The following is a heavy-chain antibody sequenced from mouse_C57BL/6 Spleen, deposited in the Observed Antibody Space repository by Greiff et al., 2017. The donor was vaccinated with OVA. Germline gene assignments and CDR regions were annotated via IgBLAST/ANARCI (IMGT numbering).Heavy chain of an antibody. V-gene: IGHV5-6*01. D-gene: IGHD2-4*01. CDR1: GFTFSSYG. CDR2: ISSGGSYT. CDR3: ASLLYYDYDRNFDY. J-gene: IGHJ2*01. Sequence: EVMLVESGGDLVKPGGSLKLSCAASGFTFSSYGMSWVRQTPDKRLEWVATISSGGSYTYYPDSVKGRFTISRDNAKNTLYLQMSSLKSEDTAMYYCASLLYYDYDRNFDYWGQGTTLTVSS.